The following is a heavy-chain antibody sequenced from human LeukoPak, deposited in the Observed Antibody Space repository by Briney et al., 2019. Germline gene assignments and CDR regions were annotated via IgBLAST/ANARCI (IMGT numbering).Heavy chain of an antibody. CDR1: GFTFSSYS. Sequence: PGGSLRLSCAASGFTFSSYSMNWVRQAPGKGLEWVSSISSSSSYIYYADSVKGRFTISRGNAKNSLYLQVNSLRAEDTAVYYCAARGYCSGGSCLRGWCFDLWGRGTLVTVSS. CDR2: ISSSSSYI. V-gene: IGHV3-21*01. D-gene: IGHD2-15*01. J-gene: IGHJ2*01. CDR3: AARGYCSGGSCLRGWCFDL.